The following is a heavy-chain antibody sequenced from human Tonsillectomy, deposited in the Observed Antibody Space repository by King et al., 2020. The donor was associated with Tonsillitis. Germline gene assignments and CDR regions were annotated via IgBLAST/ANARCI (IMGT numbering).Heavy chain of an antibody. J-gene: IGHJ4*02. CDR3: VKGGYGSGSYYNSFDY. D-gene: IGHD3-10*01. CDR2: ISSNGGST. V-gene: IGHV3-64D*06. Sequence: VQLVESGGGLVQPGGSLRLSCSASGFTFSSYAMLWVRQAPGKGLEYVSAISSNGGSTYYADSVKGRFTISRDNSKNTLYLQMSSLRAEDTAVYYCVKGGYGSGSYYNSFDYWGQGTLVTVSS. CDR1: GFTFSSYA.